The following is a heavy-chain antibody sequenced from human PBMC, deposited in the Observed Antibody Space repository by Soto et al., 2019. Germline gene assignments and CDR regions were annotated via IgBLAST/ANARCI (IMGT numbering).Heavy chain of an antibody. D-gene: IGHD6-19*01. V-gene: IGHV3-33*01. CDR1: GFTFVSYG. Sequence: PGGSLGLSCAASGFTFVSYGMHWVRQAPGKGLEWVAVIWYDGSNKYYADSVKGRFTISRDNSKNTLYLQMNSLRAEDTAVYYCARDQQWLVRFYYYGMDVWGQGTTVTVSS. CDR2: IWYDGSNK. J-gene: IGHJ6*02. CDR3: ARDQQWLVRFYYYGMDV.